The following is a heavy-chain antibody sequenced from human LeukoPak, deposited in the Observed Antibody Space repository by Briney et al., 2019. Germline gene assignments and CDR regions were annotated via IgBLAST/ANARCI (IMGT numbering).Heavy chain of an antibody. CDR3: AAYYGSGSPRPYYYMDV. V-gene: IGHV1-2*02. Sequence: ASVTVSFKASGYTFTVYYMHWVRQAPGQGLEWMGWINPNSGGTNYAQKFQGRVTITRDTSISTAYMELSRLRSDDTAVYYCAAYYGSGSPRPYYYMDVWGKGTTVTVSS. D-gene: IGHD3-10*01. CDR2: INPNSGGT. J-gene: IGHJ6*03. CDR1: GYTFTVYY.